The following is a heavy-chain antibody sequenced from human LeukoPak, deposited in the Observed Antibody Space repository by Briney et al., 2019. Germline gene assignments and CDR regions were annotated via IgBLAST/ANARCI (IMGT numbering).Heavy chain of an antibody. D-gene: IGHD3-22*01. J-gene: IGHJ4*02. V-gene: IGHV3-23*01. CDR2: ISGSGGST. CDR1: GFTFSSYA. Sequence: PGGPLRLSCAASGFTFSSYAMSWVRQAPGKGLEGVSAISGSGGSTYYADSVRVRFTISSDSSKNTLYLQIHSLRDEDTAVYYCAKGGITMIVVVIIYYFDYWGKGTLVTVSS. CDR3: AKGGITMIVVVIIYYFDY.